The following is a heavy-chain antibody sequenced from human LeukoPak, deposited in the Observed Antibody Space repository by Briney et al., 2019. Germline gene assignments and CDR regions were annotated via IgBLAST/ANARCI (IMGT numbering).Heavy chain of an antibody. Sequence: GGSLRLSCAASGFTFSSYSMNWVRQAPGKGLEWVSYISSSSSTIYYADSVKGRFTISRDNAKNSLYLQMNSLRAEDTAVYYCARDGSFTMVRGRLRYYYMDVWGKGTTVTISS. CDR1: GFTFSSYS. V-gene: IGHV3-48*01. CDR2: ISSSSSTI. J-gene: IGHJ6*03. CDR3: ARDGSFTMVRGRLRYYYMDV. D-gene: IGHD3-10*01.